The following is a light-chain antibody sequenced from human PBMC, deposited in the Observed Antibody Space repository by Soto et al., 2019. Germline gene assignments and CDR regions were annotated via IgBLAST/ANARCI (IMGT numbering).Light chain of an antibody. Sequence: QSALTQPPSVSGAPGQRVTISCTGSSSNIGAGYDVHWYQQLPGTAPKLLIFGNNNRPSGVPDRFSGSNSGTSASLAITGLQAEDEADYYCQSYDSTLNGWIFGGGTKLTVL. V-gene: IGLV1-40*01. CDR3: QSYDSTLNGWI. CDR2: GNN. J-gene: IGLJ2*01. CDR1: SSNIGAGYD.